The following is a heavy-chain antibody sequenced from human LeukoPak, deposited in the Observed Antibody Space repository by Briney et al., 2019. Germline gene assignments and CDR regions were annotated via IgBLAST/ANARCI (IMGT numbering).Heavy chain of an antibody. Sequence: SETLSLTCSVSGGSISSYYWSWIRQPPGKGLEWIGYIYYSGRTNYNPSLKSRVTTSVDTSTNQFSLKMSSVTAADTAVYYCARTSITLVRGVIITEAFDIWGQGTMVTVSS. J-gene: IGHJ3*02. CDR3: ARTSITLVRGVIITEAFDI. V-gene: IGHV4-59*08. D-gene: IGHD3-10*01. CDR1: GGSISSYY. CDR2: IYYSGRT.